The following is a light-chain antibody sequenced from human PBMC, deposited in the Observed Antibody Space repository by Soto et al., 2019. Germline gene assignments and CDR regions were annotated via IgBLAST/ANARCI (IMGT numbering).Light chain of an antibody. CDR3: QQYNNYFRT. Sequence: DIQMTQSPSHLSASVGDRVTITCRASQTIDRWLAWYQQRPGKPPNLLIYKASTLASGVPSRFRGSGSGTEFTLTISSLQPDDFGTYDCQQYNNYFRTFGQGTKVDIK. J-gene: IGKJ1*01. CDR1: QTIDRW. CDR2: KAS. V-gene: IGKV1-5*03.